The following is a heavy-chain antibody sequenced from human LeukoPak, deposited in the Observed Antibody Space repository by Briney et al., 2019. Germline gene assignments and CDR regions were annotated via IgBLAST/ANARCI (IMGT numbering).Heavy chain of an antibody. V-gene: IGHV1-2*06. CDR2: LNPNSGGT. J-gene: IGHJ5*02. D-gene: IGHD6-6*01. CDR1: GYTFTGYY. CDR3: ARGRTRASSSGWFDP. Sequence: ASVKVSCKASGYTFTGYYMHWVRQAPGQGLEWMGRLNPNSGGTNYAQKFQGRVTMTRDTSISTAYMDLSRLRSADTAVHYCARGRTRASSSGWFDPWGQGTLVTVSS.